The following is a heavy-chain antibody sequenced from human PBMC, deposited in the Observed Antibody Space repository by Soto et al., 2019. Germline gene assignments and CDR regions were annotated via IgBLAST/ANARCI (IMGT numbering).Heavy chain of an antibody. CDR2: ICNRGNT. J-gene: IGHJ4*02. CDR1: GGSIRSYC. V-gene: IGHV4-59*04. CDR3: ARLEGLATISYYFDF. Sequence: SETLSLTCTVSGGSIRSYCWTWIRQPPGKGLEWIGSICNRGNTYYNPSLQTRVTISLDTSKSQFSLKLNSVTAADSAVYFCARLEGLATISYYFDFWGQGALVTVSS. D-gene: IGHD1-1*01.